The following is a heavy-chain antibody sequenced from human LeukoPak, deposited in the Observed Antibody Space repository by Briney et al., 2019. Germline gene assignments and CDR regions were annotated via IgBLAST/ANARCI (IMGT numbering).Heavy chain of an antibody. V-gene: IGHV4-34*01. CDR3: ARGRANWDYDFDL. D-gene: IGHD1-7*01. CDR1: GDTFFSRH. Sequence: SETLSLTCAVFGDTFFSRHWSWIRQSPGKGLEWLGEASHSGITNYSPSLKRRISISVDTSKDQFSLKLASVTAADTAIYYCARGRANWDYDFDLWGQGTLVTVSS. CDR2: ASHSGIT. J-gene: IGHJ4*02.